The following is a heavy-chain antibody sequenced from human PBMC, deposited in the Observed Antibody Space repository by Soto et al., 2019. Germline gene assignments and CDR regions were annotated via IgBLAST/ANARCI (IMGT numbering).Heavy chain of an antibody. CDR3: ARQKGRDFWSGYHPPTTTTFDY. CDR2: IYYSGST. V-gene: IGHV4-39*01. CDR1: GGSISSSSYY. Sequence: QLQLQESGPGLVKPSETLSLTCTVSGGSISSSSYYWGWIRQPPGKGLEWIGSIYYSGSTYYNTSLMSRVTISVDTSKNQYSLKLSSVTAADTAVYYCARQKGRDFWSGYHPPTTTTFDYWGQGTLVTVSS. J-gene: IGHJ4*02. D-gene: IGHD3-3*01.